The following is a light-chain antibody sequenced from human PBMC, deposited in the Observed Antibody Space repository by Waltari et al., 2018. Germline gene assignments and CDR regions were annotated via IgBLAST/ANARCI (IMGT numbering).Light chain of an antibody. CDR1: TSDVGGYHY. CDR2: DVS. CDR3: CSYAGSYTYV. J-gene: IGLJ1*01. V-gene: IGLV2-11*01. Sequence: QSALTQPRSVSGSPGQSVTISCTGTTSDVGGYHYVSWFQQHPGNAPQLRIYDVSERPSRVPGRFSGSKSDNTASLTISGLQAEDEADYYCCSYAGSYTYVFGSGTKVTVL.